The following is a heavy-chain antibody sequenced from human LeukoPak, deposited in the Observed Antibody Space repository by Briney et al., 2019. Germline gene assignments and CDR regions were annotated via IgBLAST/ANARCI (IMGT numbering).Heavy chain of an antibody. CDR2: IRYDGSNK. D-gene: IGHD3-3*01. Sequence: GGSLRLSCAASGFTFSSYGIHWVRQAPGKGLEWVAFIRYDGSNKYYADSVKGRFTISRDNSKNTLYLQMNSLRAEDTAVYYCAKDRRYGVAPYYFDYWGQGTLVTVSS. CDR3: AKDRRYGVAPYYFDY. V-gene: IGHV3-30*02. CDR1: GFTFSSYG. J-gene: IGHJ4*02.